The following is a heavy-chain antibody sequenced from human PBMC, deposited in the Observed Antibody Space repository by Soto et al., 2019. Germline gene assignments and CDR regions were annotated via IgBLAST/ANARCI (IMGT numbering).Heavy chain of an antibody. V-gene: IGHV4-31*03. Sequence: QVQLQESGPGLVKPSQTLSLTCTVSGGSISSGGYYWSWIRQHPGKGLEWIGYIYYSGSTYYNPSLKSRVTISVDTSKNQCSLKLSSVTAADTAVYYCARASARYCSRTTYYDFWSGCYGMDVWGQGTTVTVSS. J-gene: IGHJ6*02. D-gene: IGHD3-3*01. CDR1: GGSISSGGYY. CDR3: ARASARYCSRTTYYDFWSGCYGMDV. CDR2: IYYSGST.